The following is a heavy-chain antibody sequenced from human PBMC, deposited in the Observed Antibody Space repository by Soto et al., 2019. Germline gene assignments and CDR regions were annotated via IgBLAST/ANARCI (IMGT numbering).Heavy chain of an antibody. J-gene: IGHJ6*02. CDR3: ARDLTAFYDSWCGCAYQDGCRGLDV. Sequence: ASVKVSCKASGYTFTGYYIHWVREAPGHGLEWMGWMNPNSGGTNYAQKVQDLLSVTRDTTVSTVDLEVRTLTTDDTAVYYCARDLTAFYDSWCGCAYQDGCRGLDVWGRGTMVTVSS. CDR2: MNPNSGGT. D-gene: IGHD3-3*01. V-gene: IGHV1-2*04. CDR1: GYTFTGYY.